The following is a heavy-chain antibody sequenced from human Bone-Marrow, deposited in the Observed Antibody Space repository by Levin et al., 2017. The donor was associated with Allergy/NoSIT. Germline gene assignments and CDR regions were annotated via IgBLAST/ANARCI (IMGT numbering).Heavy chain of an antibody. CDR1: GYTFTSYD. V-gene: IGHV1-8*01. Sequence: ASVKVSCKASGYTFTSYDINWVRQATGQGLEWMGWMNPNSGNTGYAQKFQGRVTMTRNTSISTAYMELSSLRSEDTAVYYCARGRITMIVVVSNDYGMDVWGQGTTVTVSS. D-gene: IGHD3-22*01. CDR3: ARGRITMIVVVSNDYGMDV. J-gene: IGHJ6*02. CDR2: MNPNSGNT.